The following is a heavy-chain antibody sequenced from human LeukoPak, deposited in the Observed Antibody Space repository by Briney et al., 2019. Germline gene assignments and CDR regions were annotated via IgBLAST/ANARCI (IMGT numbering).Heavy chain of an antibody. J-gene: IGHJ6*03. V-gene: IGHV4-34*01. CDR3: ARGPSTVPVPAAGYYYMDA. D-gene: IGHD2-2*01. CDR2: INHSGSA. CDR1: GGSFSGYF. Sequence: SETLSLXCAVYGGSFSGYFWSWIRQPPGKGLECIGEINHSGSANYNPSLKSRVTISVDTSKNQFSLKVRSVTAADTAVYYCARGPSTVPVPAAGYYYMDAWGIGTTVTVSS.